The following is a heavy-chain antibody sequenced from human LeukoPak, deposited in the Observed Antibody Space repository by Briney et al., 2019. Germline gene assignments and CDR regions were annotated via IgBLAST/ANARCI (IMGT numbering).Heavy chain of an antibody. J-gene: IGHJ3*02. D-gene: IGHD2-2*01. CDR1: GFTFSSYG. V-gene: IGHV3-33*01. CDR3: AAEGYCSSTSCQDAFDI. CDR2: IWYDGGNK. Sequence: GGSLRLSCAASGFTFSSYGMHWVRQAPGKGLDWVAVIWYDGGNKYYADSVKGRFTISRDNSKNTPYLQMNSLRAEDTAVYYCAAEGYCSSTSCQDAFDIWGQGTMVTVSS.